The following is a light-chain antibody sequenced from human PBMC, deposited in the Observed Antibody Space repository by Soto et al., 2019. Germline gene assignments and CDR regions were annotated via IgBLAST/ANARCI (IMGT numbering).Light chain of an antibody. CDR3: SSYTTSNTRQIV. CDR2: DVS. V-gene: IGLV2-14*03. J-gene: IGLJ1*01. CDR1: SSDVGGYNY. Sequence: QSALTQPASVSGSPGQSITISCTGTSSDVGGYNYVSWYQHHPGKAPKLMIFDVSNRPSGVSNRFSGSKSGNTASLTISGLQPEDEAVYYCSSYTTSNTRQIVFGTGTTVTVL.